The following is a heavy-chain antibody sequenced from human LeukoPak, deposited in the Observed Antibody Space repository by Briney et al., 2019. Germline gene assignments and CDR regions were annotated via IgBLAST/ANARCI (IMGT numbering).Heavy chain of an antibody. CDR1: GGSISSSSYY. Sequence: SETLSLTCTVSGGSISSSSYYWGWIRQPPGKGLEWIGSIYYSGSTNYNPSLKSRVTISVDTSKNQFSLKLSSVTAADTAVYYCASMYSSSWYYFDYWGQGTLVTVSS. D-gene: IGHD6-13*01. V-gene: IGHV4-39*07. J-gene: IGHJ4*02. CDR2: IYYSGST. CDR3: ASMYSSSWYYFDY.